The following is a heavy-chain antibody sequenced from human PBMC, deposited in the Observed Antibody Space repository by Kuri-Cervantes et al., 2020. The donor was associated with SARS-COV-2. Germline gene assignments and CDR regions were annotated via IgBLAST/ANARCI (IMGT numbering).Heavy chain of an antibody. CDR1: GGTFSSYA. CDR3: ARTIFGVVIIANWFDP. D-gene: IGHD3-3*01. CDR2: IIPIFGTA. Sequence: SVKVSCKASGGTFSSYAISWVRQAPGQGLEWMGGIIPIFGTANYAQKFQCRVTITTDESTSTAYMELSSLRSEDTAVYYCARTIFGVVIIANWFDPWGQGTLVTVSS. J-gene: IGHJ5*02. V-gene: IGHV1-69*05.